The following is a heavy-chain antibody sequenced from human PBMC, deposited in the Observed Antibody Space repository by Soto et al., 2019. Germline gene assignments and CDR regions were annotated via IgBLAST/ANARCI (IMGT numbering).Heavy chain of an antibody. Sequence: QLQLQESGPRLVKPSETLSLTCTVSGGSISNSSYLWGWIRQPPGKGLQWIGSVSYSGSTYYNPSLKSRVTISLDTSKTQSSLRLSSVTAADTAVYYCSRRAVSGPITGFDYWGQGALVTVSS. V-gene: IGHV4-39*01. J-gene: IGHJ4*02. D-gene: IGHD6-19*01. CDR3: SRRAVSGPITGFDY. CDR2: VSYSGST. CDR1: GGSISNSSYL.